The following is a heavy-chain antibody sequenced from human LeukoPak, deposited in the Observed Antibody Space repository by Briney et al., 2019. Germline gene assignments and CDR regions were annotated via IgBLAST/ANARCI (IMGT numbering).Heavy chain of an antibody. V-gene: IGHV1-2*02. Sequence: GASVKVSCQASGYSFTSYYMQWVRQAPGQGLEWMGWINPKRGGTNFAQRFKGRVTMTRDTSINTRYMELSKLRSDDTAVYYSARTGTYYSRLYYFDYWGQGTLVTVSS. CDR1: GYSFTSYY. CDR2: INPKRGGT. D-gene: IGHD4/OR15-4a*01. J-gene: IGHJ4*02. CDR3: ARTGTYYSRLYYFDY.